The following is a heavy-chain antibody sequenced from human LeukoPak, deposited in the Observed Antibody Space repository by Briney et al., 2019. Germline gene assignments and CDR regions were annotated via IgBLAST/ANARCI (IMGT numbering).Heavy chain of an antibody. D-gene: IGHD3-22*01. CDR1: GGTFSSYA. CDR2: INPSGGST. Sequence: ASVKVSCKASGGTFSSYAISWVRQAPGQGLEWMGIINPSGGSTSYAQKFQGRVTMTRDTSTNTVYMELSSLRSEDTAVYYCARGRDSSGYEGGLDYWGQGTLVTVSS. J-gene: IGHJ4*02. CDR3: ARGRDSSGYEGGLDY. V-gene: IGHV1-46*01.